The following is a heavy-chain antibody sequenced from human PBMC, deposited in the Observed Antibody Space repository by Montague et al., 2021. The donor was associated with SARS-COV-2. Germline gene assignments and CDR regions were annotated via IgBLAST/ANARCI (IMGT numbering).Heavy chain of an antibody. CDR1: GGSISSRTHY. V-gene: IGHV4-39*01. Sequence: SETLSLTCTVSGGSISSRTHYWGWIRQSPGKGLEWIGRISYTGRTYYNPSLRSRVSFSMDTSKNHFSLSLSSVTVADTAVYFCARQLPSYCATNKCYPCYFDDWGQGALVTVSS. CDR3: ARQLPSYCATNKCYPCYFDD. CDR2: ISYTGRT. D-gene: IGHD2-21*01. J-gene: IGHJ4*03.